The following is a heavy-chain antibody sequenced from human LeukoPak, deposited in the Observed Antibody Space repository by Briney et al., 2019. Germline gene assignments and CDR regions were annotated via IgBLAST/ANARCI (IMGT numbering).Heavy chain of an antibody. Sequence: ASVKVSCKASRYTFTGYYMHSLRQAPGQGLEWMGWINPNSCGTNYAQKFQGRVTMTRDTSISPAYMELSRLRSDDTAVYYCASNLGGTSEPFDYWGQGTLVTVSS. CDR2: INPNSCGT. V-gene: IGHV1-2*02. J-gene: IGHJ4*02. D-gene: IGHD1-1*01. CDR1: RYTFTGYY. CDR3: ASNLGGTSEPFDY.